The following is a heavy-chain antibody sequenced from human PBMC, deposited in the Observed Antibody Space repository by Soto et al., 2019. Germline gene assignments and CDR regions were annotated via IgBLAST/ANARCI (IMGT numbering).Heavy chain of an antibody. V-gene: IGHV4-34*01. CDR1: GGSFSGYY. Sequence: ETLSLTCAVXGGSFSGYYWSWIRQPPGKGLEWIGEINHSGSTNYNPSLKSRATISVDTSKNQFSLKLSSVTAADTAVYYCARANHYDFWSGYPYNWFDPWGQGTLVTVSS. CDR2: INHSGST. D-gene: IGHD3-3*01. J-gene: IGHJ5*02. CDR3: ARANHYDFWSGYPYNWFDP.